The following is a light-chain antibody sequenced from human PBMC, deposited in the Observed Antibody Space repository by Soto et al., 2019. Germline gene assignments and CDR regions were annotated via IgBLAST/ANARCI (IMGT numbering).Light chain of an antibody. CDR1: HNDIGTYDY. CDR2: GVT. Sequence: QSALTQPTSVSGSPGQSITISCTGNHNDIGTYDYVSWYQQHPGRAPRLLIYGVTTRPSGISDRFSASKSGLTASLTISGLQPEDEADYYCSSYTSSSPYVFGTGTKVTVL. V-gene: IGLV2-14*03. J-gene: IGLJ1*01. CDR3: SSYTSSSPYV.